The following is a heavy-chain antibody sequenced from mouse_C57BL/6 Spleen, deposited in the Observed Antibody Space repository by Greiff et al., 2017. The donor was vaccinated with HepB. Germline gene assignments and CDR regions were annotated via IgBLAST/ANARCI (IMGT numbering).Heavy chain of an antibody. CDR2: IWSGGST. CDR1: GFSLTSYG. V-gene: IGHV2-2*01. D-gene: IGHD1-1*01. CDR3: ARNWDYYGSSLFAY. Sequence: QVHVKQSGPGLVQPSQSLSITCTVSGFSLTSYGVHWVRQSPGKGLEWLGVIWSGGSTDYNAAFISRLSISKDNSKSQVFFKMNSLQADDTAIYYCARNWDYYGSSLFAYWGQGTLVTVSA. J-gene: IGHJ3*01.